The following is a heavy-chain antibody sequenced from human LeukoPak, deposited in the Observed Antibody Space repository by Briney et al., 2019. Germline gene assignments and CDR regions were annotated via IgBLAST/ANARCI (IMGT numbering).Heavy chain of an antibody. J-gene: IGHJ4*02. V-gene: IGHV3-48*04. CDR3: AKDRLKLELRTHYFDY. D-gene: IGHD1-7*01. Sequence: GGSLRLSCAASGFTFSSYSMNWVRQSPGKGLEWVSYISSSSSTIYYADSVKGRFTISRDNAKNSLYLHMNSLRAEDTAVYYCAKDRLKLELRTHYFDYWGQGTLVTVSS. CDR1: GFTFSSYS. CDR2: ISSSSSTI.